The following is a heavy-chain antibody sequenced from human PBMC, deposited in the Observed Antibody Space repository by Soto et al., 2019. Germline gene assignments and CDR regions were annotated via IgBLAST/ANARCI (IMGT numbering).Heavy chain of an antibody. CDR2: INHDGDT. CDR1: GGSFGGYY. J-gene: IGHJ4*02. Sequence: SETLSLTCAVYGGSFGGYYWNWIRQPPGRGLEWIGEINHDGDTNSNPSLKSRVTISVDVSKNQFSLKLNSVTAADTAMYYCAGSRKAAVGTSVQNYWGQGTPVTVSS. CDR3: AGSRKAAVGTSVQNY. V-gene: IGHV4-34*01. D-gene: IGHD6-13*01.